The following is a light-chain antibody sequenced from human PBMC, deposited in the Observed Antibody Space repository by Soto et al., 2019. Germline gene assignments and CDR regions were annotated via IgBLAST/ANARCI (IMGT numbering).Light chain of an antibody. CDR2: GAS. J-gene: IGKJ2*01. V-gene: IGKV3-15*01. Sequence: DRVMTQSPATLSVSPGERATLSCRASQSVNSNLAWYQQKPGQAPRLLIYGASTRATGIPARFSGSGSGTEFTLTISSLQSEDSAIYHCQQYNNWYTFGQGTTLEIK. CDR1: QSVNSN. CDR3: QQYNNWYT.